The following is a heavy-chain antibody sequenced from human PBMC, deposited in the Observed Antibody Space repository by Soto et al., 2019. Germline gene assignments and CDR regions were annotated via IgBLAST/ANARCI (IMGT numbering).Heavy chain of an antibody. Sequence: GESLKISCKGSGYSFTSYWIGWVRQMPGKGLEWMGIIYPGDSDTRYRPSFQGQVTISADKSSSTAYLQGNSLQASDTAMYYCARLPGIVAPGTVFLDNWGQGTMVTVSS. CDR1: GYSFTSYW. CDR3: ARLPGIVAPGTVFLDN. V-gene: IGHV5-51*01. D-gene: IGHD1-1*01. CDR2: IYPGDSDT. J-gene: IGHJ4*02.